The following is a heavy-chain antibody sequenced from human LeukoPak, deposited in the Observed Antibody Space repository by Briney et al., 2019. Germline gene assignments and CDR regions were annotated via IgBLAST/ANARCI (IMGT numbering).Heavy chain of an antibody. J-gene: IGHJ4*02. CDR1: GFTFSSYS. V-gene: IGHV3-21*01. D-gene: IGHD3-10*01. Sequence: GGSLRLSCAASGFTFSSYSMNCVRQAPGKGLEWVSSISSSSSYIYYADSVKGRFTISRDNAKNSLYLQMNSLRAEDTAVYYCARDYGSGTYYFDYWGQGTLVTVSS. CDR2: ISSSSSYI. CDR3: ARDYGSGTYYFDY.